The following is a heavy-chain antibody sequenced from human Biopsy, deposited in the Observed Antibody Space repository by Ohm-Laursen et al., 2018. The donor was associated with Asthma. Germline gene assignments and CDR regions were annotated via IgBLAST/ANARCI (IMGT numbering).Heavy chain of an antibody. CDR2: LIPVLGTP. CDR3: ARGYSGSDRIVYYYSGLEV. D-gene: IGHD5-12*01. Sequence: ASVKVSCKASGYTFTNYALNWVRQAPGQGLEWMGGLIPVLGTPDHAQMFEGRVTITADESTSTAYMELGSLSSEDTAVYYCARGYSGSDRIVYYYSGLEVWGQGTTVTVSS. V-gene: IGHV1-69*13. J-gene: IGHJ6*02. CDR1: GYTFTNYA.